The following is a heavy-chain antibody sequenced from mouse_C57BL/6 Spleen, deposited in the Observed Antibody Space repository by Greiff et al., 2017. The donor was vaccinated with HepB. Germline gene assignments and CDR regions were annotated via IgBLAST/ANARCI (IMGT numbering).Heavy chain of an antibody. D-gene: IGHD1-1*01. Sequence: EVKLMESEGGLVQPGSSMKLSCTASGFTFSDYYMAWVRQVPEKGLEWVANINYDGSSTYYLDSLKSRFIISRDNAKNILYLQMSSLMSEDTATYYCARGPLGYYYGSSSGYFDVWGTGTTVTVSS. CDR3: ARGPLGYYYGSSSGYFDV. CDR1: GFTFSDYY. J-gene: IGHJ1*03. CDR2: INYDGSST. V-gene: IGHV5-16*01.